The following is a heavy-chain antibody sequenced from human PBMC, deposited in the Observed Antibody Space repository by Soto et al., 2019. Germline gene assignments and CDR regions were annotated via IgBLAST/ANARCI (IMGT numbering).Heavy chain of an antibody. CDR1: GFTFDDYA. Sequence: EAQLVESGGGLVQPGRSLRLSCVASGFTFDDYAIHWVRQAPGKGLEWVSGISWNGAATGYEDSVKGRFTISRDNAKNSLYLQMSSLRTEDTAIYYCANLPLYGSGFDCWGQGTLVTVSS. V-gene: IGHV3-9*01. D-gene: IGHD3-10*01. CDR3: ANLPLYGSGFDC. CDR2: ISWNGAAT. J-gene: IGHJ4*02.